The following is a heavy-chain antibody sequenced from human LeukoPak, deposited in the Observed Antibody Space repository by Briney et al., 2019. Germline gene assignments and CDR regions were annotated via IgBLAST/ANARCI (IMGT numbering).Heavy chain of an antibody. CDR1: GGSLNSYY. V-gene: IGHV4-59*01. D-gene: IGHD6-6*01. Sequence: PSETLSLTCTVSGGSLNSYYWNWIRQPPGKGLEWIGYIYYSGSTNYNPSLKSRVTISVDPSKNHFSLKLSSVTAADTAVYYCASAPAEAAPFDYWGQGTLVTVSS. CDR3: ASAPAEAAPFDY. CDR2: IYYSGST. J-gene: IGHJ4*02.